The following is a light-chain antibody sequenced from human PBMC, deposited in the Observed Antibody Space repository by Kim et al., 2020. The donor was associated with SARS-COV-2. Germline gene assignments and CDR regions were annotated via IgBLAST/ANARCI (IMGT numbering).Light chain of an antibody. J-gene: IGLJ3*02. CDR1: SSDVGGNNS. CDR2: EVT. V-gene: IGLV2-8*01. CDR3: NSYAGNNLWV. Sequence: GQSVTIPCTGTSSDVGGNNSVSWYQQHPGKAPKLVIYEVTKRPAGVPDRFSASTSGNTASLTVSGLQSDDEADYYCNSYAGNNLWVFGGGTQLTVL.